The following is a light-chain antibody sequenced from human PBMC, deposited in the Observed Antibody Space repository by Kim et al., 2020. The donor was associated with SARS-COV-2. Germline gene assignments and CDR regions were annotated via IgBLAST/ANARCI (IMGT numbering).Light chain of an antibody. Sequence: GKTVTIPCTRSSGNLASSDVQWYQQRPGSSPTTLIYEDNQRTPGVPERFSGSVDSSSNSASLTISGLKTEDEADYFCQSYDDFNRVFGGGTQLTVL. CDR3: QSYDDFNRV. J-gene: IGLJ3*02. V-gene: IGLV6-57*01. CDR2: EDN. CDR1: SGNLASSD.